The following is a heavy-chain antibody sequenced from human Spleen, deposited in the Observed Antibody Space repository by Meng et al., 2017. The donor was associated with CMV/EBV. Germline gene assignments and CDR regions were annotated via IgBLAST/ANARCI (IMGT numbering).Heavy chain of an antibody. D-gene: IGHD3-9*01. Sequence: VSSDSAAWNWIRQSPSRGLEWLGRAYYRSKWYNDYAVSVRGRIIFNPDTSKNQLSLQLNSVTPEDTAVYFCARDPDLSAGYYYFDYWGPGTLVTVSS. V-gene: IGHV6-1*01. J-gene: IGHJ4*02. CDR2: AYYRSKWYN. CDR1: VSSDSAA. CDR3: ARDPDLSAGYYYFDY.